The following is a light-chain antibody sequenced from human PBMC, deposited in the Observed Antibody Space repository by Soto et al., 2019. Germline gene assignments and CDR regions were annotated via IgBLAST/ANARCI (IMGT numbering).Light chain of an antibody. CDR2: GAS. CDR3: QQRSTWPPIT. J-gene: IGKJ5*01. CDR1: QSIDSNY. V-gene: IGKV3D-7*01. Sequence: EIVVTQSPGTLSLSPGERATLSCRASQSIDSNYLSWYQQKPGQAPRLIISGASTRATGTPARFSGSGSGTDFTLTISSLQPEDFAVYYCQQRSTWPPITFGQGTRLEIK.